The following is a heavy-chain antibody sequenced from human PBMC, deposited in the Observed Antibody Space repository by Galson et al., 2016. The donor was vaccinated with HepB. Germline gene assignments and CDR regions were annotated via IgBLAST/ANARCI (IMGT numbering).Heavy chain of an antibody. CDR1: GFIFSNYG. D-gene: IGHD3-3*01. Sequence: LRLSCAGSGFIFSNYGLHWVCQAPGKGLECVAIVSYDGRYKYYADSVKGRFTISRDNSENTLYLQMNSLRADDTALYYCARVQTLVTIFGDYGMDVWGQGTTVTVSS. V-gene: IGHV3-30*19. CDR3: ARVQTLVTIFGDYGMDV. CDR2: VSYDGRYK. J-gene: IGHJ6*02.